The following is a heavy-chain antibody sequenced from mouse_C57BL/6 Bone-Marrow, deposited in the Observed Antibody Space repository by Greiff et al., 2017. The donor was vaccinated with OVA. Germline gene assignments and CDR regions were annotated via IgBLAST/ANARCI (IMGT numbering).Heavy chain of an antibody. CDR3: ARWDGYGWYFDV. CDR2: IWRGGST. V-gene: IGHV2-2*01. D-gene: IGHD2-2*01. J-gene: IGHJ1*03. Sequence: VKLMESGPGLVQPSQSLSITCTVSGFSLTSYGVHWVRQSPGKGLEWLGVIWRGGSTDYNAAFISRLSISKDNSKSQVFFKMNSLQAGDTAIYYWARWDGYGWYFDVWGTGTTVTVSS. CDR1: GFSLTSYG.